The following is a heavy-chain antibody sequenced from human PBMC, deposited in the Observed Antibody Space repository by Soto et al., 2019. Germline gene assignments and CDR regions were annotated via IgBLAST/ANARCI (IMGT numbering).Heavy chain of an antibody. Sequence: VQLVESGGGVVQPGRSLRLSCAASGFTFSDYAMHWVRQAPGKGLEWVAVVSHDGRNTHYADSVKGRFTISRDSSKNTVSLEMTSLRAEATAVYYGAKWGRQWLVTSDCNYWGQGALVTVSS. CDR1: GFTFSDYA. CDR3: AKWGRQWLVTSDCNY. J-gene: IGHJ4*02. D-gene: IGHD6-19*01. V-gene: IGHV3-30*18. CDR2: VSHDGRNT.